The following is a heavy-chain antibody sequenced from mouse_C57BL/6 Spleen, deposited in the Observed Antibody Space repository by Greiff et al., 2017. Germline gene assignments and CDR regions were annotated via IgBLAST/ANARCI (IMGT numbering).Heavy chain of an antibody. D-gene: IGHD4-1*01. V-gene: IGHV3-6*01. Sequence: VQLMESGPGLVKPSQSLSLTCSVTGYSITSGYYWNWIRQFPGNKLEWMGYISYDGSNNYNPSLKNRISITRDTSKNQFFLKLNSVTTEDTATYYCAREDWDGYFDYWGQGTTLTVSS. CDR3: AREDWDGYFDY. CDR1: GYSITSGYY. CDR2: ISYDGSN. J-gene: IGHJ2*01.